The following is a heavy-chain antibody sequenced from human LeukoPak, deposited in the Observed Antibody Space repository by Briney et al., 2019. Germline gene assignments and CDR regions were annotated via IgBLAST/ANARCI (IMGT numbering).Heavy chain of an antibody. Sequence: ASVKVSCKASGYTFTGYYIHCVRQAPGQGLEWMGWINPNSGDTSYAQKFQGSVTMTRDMSITTAYAELSSLKSDDTAVYYCARGNPTPFDYWGQGTLVTVSS. CDR2: INPNSGDT. CDR1: GYTFTGYY. J-gene: IGHJ4*02. CDR3: ARGNPTPFDY. V-gene: IGHV1-2*02.